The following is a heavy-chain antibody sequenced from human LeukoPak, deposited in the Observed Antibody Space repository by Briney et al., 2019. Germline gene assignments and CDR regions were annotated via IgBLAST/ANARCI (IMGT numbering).Heavy chain of an antibody. CDR1: GYTFTSYE. V-gene: IGHV1-8*01. CDR3: ARDYDSSGSEEVRFNY. Sequence: ASVKVSCKASGYTFTSYEINWVRQATGQGLEWMGWMNPNSGNTDYAQKFQGRVTMTRNTSINTAYMELSSLRSEDTAVYYCARDYDSSGSEEVRFNYWGQGTLVTVSS. J-gene: IGHJ4*02. D-gene: IGHD3-22*01. CDR2: MNPNSGNT.